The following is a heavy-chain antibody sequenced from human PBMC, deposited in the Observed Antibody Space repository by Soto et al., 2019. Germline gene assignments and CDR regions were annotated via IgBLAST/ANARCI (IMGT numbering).Heavy chain of an antibody. CDR2: ISGSGTST. CDR1: GFTFTNYA. V-gene: IGHV3-23*01. CDR3: ARTVTGDY. J-gene: IGHJ4*02. Sequence: EVQLLESGGGLVQPGGSLRLSCAASGFTFTNYAMMWVRQAPGEGLEWVSAISGSGTSTYYADSVKGRFTISRDNSKNTLYLQMNSLRADDTAIYYCARTVTGDYWGRGTLVTVSS. D-gene: IGHD4-17*01.